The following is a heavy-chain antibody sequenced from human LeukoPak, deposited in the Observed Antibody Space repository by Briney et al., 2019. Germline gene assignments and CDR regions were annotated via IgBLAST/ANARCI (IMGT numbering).Heavy chain of an antibody. J-gene: IGHJ6*02. Sequence: SETLSLTCAVYGGSFSGYYWSWIRQPPGKGLEWIGEINHSGSANYNPSLKSRVTISVDTSKNQFSLKLSSVTAADTAVYYCARGDYGDPDYYYYYGMDVWGQGTTVTVSS. CDR3: ARGDYGDPDYYYYYGMDV. CDR1: GGSFSGYY. V-gene: IGHV4-34*01. D-gene: IGHD4-17*01. CDR2: INHSGSA.